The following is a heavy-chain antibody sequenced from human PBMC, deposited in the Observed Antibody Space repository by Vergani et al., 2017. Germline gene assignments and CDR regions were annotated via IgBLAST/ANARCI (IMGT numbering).Heavy chain of an antibody. CDR2: ISYDGSNK. CDR3: AKELVDWYFDL. CDR1: GFTFSSYA. Sequence: VQLVESGGGLVKPGRSLRLSCAASGFTFSSYAMHWVRQAPGKGLEWVAVISYDGSNKYYADSVKGRFTISRDNSKNTLYLQMNSLRAEDTAVYYCAKELVDWYFDLWGRGTLVTVSS. V-gene: IGHV3-30-3*01. J-gene: IGHJ2*01.